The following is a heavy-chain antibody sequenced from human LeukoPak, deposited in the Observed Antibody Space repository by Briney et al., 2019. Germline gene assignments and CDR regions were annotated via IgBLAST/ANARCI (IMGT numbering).Heavy chain of an antibody. D-gene: IGHD3/OR15-3a*01. CDR3: AGTTAGLFNWFDP. CDR2: IYDDDST. CDR1: AFTVSRNY. Sequence: GSLRLSCVASAFTVSRNYMSWVRQAPGKGLGWVSVIYDDDSTYYADSVKGRFTISRDNSKNTAYLQMNSLRVEDTALYYCAGTTAGLFNWFDPWGQGTLVTVSS. V-gene: IGHV3-66*02. J-gene: IGHJ5*02.